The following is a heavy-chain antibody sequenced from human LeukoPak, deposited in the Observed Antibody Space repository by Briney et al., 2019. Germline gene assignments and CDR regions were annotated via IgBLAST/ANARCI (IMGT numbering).Heavy chain of an antibody. Sequence: SQTLSLTCAISGDSVSSNSAVWNWIRQSPSRGLEWLGRTYYRSEWFIDYAPSVKSRISINPDTSKNQFSLQLDSVAPEGTAVYYCARSSSGFDPWGQGTLVTVSS. CDR1: GDSVSSNSAV. D-gene: IGHD3-10*01. CDR3: ARSSSGFDP. CDR2: TYYRSEWFI. J-gene: IGHJ5*02. V-gene: IGHV6-1*01.